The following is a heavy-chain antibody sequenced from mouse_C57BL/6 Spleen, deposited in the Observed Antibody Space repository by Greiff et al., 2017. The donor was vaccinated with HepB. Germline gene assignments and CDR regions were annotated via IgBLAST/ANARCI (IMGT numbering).Heavy chain of an antibody. D-gene: IGHD2-4*01. V-gene: IGHV5-17*01. Sequence: DVKLVESGGGLVKPGGSLKLSCAASGFTFSDYGMHWVRQAPEKGLEWVAYISSGSITIYYADTVKGRFTISRDNAKNTLFLQMTSLRSEDTAMYYCAREGYDYDGGAWYFDIWGTGTTVTVSS. J-gene: IGHJ1*03. CDR3: AREGYDYDGGAWYFDI. CDR1: GFTFSDYG. CDR2: ISSGSITI.